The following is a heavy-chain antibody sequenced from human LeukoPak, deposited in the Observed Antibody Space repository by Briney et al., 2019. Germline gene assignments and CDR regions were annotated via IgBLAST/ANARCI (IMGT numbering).Heavy chain of an antibody. Sequence: PWGSLRLSCAASGFTFSSYEMNWVRQAPGKGLEWVSYISSSGSTIYYADSVKGRFTISRANAKNSLYLQMNSLRAEDTAVYYCAKDDYGDXXXGYWGXXXXVTVSS. CDR3: AKDDYGDXXXGY. CDR2: ISSSGSTI. CDR1: GFTFSSYE. V-gene: IGHV3-48*03. D-gene: IGHD4-17*01. J-gene: IGHJ4*01.